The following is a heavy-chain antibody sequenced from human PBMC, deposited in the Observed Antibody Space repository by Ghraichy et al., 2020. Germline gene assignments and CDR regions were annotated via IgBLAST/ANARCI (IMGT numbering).Heavy chain of an antibody. CDR1: GGTFSSYT. V-gene: IGHV1-69*02. CDR3: ARGNYYGSGSYIIPDY. J-gene: IGHJ4*02. Sequence: SVKVSCKASGGTFSSYTISWVRQAPGQGLEWMGRIIPILGIANYAQKFQGRVTITADKSTSTAYMELSSLRSEDTAVYYCARGNYYGSGSYIIPDYWGQGTLVTVSS. CDR2: IIPILGIA. D-gene: IGHD3-10*01.